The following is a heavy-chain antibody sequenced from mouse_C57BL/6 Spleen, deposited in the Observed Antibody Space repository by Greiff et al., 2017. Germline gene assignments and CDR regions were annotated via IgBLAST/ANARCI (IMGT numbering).Heavy chain of an antibody. CDR1: GYTFTDYY. CDR2: INPYNGGT. Sequence: VQLQQSGPVLVKPGASVKMSCKASGYTFTDYYMNWVKQSHGKSLEWIGVINPYNGGTSYNQKFKGKATLTVDKSSSTAYMELNSLTSEDSAVYYCARGGDYVRSAMDYWGQGTSVTVSS. V-gene: IGHV1-19*01. CDR3: ARGGDYVRSAMDY. D-gene: IGHD2-4*01. J-gene: IGHJ4*01.